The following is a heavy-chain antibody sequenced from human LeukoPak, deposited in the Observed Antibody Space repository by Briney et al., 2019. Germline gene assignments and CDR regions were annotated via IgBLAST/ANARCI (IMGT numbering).Heavy chain of an antibody. CDR1: GFTFSSYA. D-gene: IGHD3-16*02. J-gene: IGHJ3*02. CDR3: AKDPYDYVWGSYRPHDAFDI. Sequence: GGSLRLSCAAPGFTFSSYAMSWVRQAPGKGLEWVSAISGSGGSTYYADSVKGRFTISRDNSKNTLYLQMNSLRAEDTAVYYCAKDPYDYVWGSYRPHDAFDIWGQGTMVTVSS. CDR2: ISGSGGST. V-gene: IGHV3-23*01.